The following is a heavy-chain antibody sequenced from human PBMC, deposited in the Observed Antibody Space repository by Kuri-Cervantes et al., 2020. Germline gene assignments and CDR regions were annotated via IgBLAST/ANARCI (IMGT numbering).Heavy chain of an antibody. Sequence: GESLKISCAASGFTFSDYYMSWIRQAPGKGLEWVSYISSSGSTIYYADSVKGRFTISRDNAKNSLYLQMNSLRAEDTAVYYCARAVPGLEGGFDYWGQGTLVTVSS. CDR1: GFTFSDYY. CDR3: ARAVPGLEGGFDY. CDR2: ISSSGSTI. V-gene: IGHV3-11*04. J-gene: IGHJ4*02. D-gene: IGHD3-3*01.